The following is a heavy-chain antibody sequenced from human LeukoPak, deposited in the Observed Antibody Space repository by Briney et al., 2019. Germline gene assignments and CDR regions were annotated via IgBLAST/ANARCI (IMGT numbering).Heavy chain of an antibody. V-gene: IGHV4-34*01. CDR2: INYGGNT. D-gene: IGHD2-21*02. Sequence: SETLSLTCTVSGGSISSYYWSWIRQPPGKGLEWIGEINYGGNTNYNPSLKSRVTISLDTSKKQFSLKLSSVTAADTAVYYCARRGVVVTGIERVDAFDIWGLGTMVTVSS. CDR1: GGSISSYY. J-gene: IGHJ3*02. CDR3: ARRGVVVTGIERVDAFDI.